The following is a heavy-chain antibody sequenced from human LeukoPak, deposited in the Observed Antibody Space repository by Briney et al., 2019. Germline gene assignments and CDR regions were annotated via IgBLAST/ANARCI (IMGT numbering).Heavy chain of an antibody. CDR3: TTQGVTMIVPVDY. J-gene: IGHJ4*02. D-gene: IGHD3-22*01. V-gene: IGHV3-49*04. CDR1: GFTFCDYA. CDR2: IRSKAYGGTT. Sequence: GGSLRLSCTASGFTFCDYAMSWVRQAPGKGLEWVGFIRSKAYGGTTEYAASVKGRFTISRDDSKSIAYLQMNSLKTEDTAVYYCTTQGVTMIVPVDYWGQGTLVTVSS.